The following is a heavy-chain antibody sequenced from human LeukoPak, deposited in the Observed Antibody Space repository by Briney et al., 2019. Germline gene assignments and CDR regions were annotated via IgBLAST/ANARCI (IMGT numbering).Heavy chain of an antibody. CDR1: GGSFSGYY. V-gene: IGHV4-34*01. CDR2: INHSGST. Sequence: SSETLSLTCAVYGGSFSGYYWSWIRQPPGEGLEWIGEINHSGSTNYNPSLKSRVTISVDTSKNQFSLKLSSVTAADTAVYYCARGRSDYYVDYWGQGTLVTVSS. CDR3: ARGRSDYYVDY. J-gene: IGHJ4*02. D-gene: IGHD3-16*01.